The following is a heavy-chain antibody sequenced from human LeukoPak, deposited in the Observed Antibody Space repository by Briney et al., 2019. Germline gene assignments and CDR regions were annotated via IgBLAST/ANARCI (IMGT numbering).Heavy chain of an antibody. CDR2: IYYSGST. J-gene: IGHJ5*02. Sequence: NTSETLSLTCTVSGGSISSSSYYWGWIRQPPGKGLEWIGSIYYSGSTYYNPSLKSRVTISVDTSKNQFSLKLNSVTAADTAVYYCARPEVYASSNWFDPWGQGTLVTVSS. CDR1: GGSISSSSYY. V-gene: IGHV4-39*01. CDR3: ARPEVYASSNWFDP. D-gene: IGHD2-8*01.